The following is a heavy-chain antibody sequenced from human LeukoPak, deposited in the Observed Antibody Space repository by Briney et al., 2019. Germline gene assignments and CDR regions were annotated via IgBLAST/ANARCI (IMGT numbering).Heavy chain of an antibody. CDR2: INTGNGNT. D-gene: IGHD5-18*01. Sequence: GASVKVSCKTSGYIFSNYGMHWVRQAPRQSPEWMGWINTGNGNTKSSQKFQDRVTLTRDTSTSTAYMELSSLRSEDTAVYYCARSYGYFRSDFDYWGQGTLVTVSS. V-gene: IGHV1-3*04. CDR3: ARSYGYFRSDFDY. CDR1: GYIFSNYG. J-gene: IGHJ4*02.